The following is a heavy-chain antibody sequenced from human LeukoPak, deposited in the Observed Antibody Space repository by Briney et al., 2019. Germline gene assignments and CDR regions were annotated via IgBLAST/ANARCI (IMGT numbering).Heavy chain of an antibody. Sequence: GGSLRLSCAASGFPFNNFGMNWVRQAPGKGLEWVSYISSSSSTMSDADSVKGRFTISRDNAKNSLFLQMNSLRAEDTAVYYCARGGAARPDYWGQGTLVTVSS. CDR2: ISSSSSTM. V-gene: IGHV3-48*01. CDR1: GFPFNNFG. J-gene: IGHJ4*02. CDR3: ARGGAARPDY. D-gene: IGHD6-6*01.